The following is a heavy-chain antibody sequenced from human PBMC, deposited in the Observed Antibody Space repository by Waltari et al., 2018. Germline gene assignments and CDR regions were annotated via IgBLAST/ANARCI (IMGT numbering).Heavy chain of an antibody. D-gene: IGHD6-19*01. CDR2: IYYSGST. V-gene: IGHV4-39*07. CDR1: GGSISSSSYY. CDR3: NSEAGFIDY. J-gene: IGHJ4*02. Sequence: QLQLQESGPGLVKPSETLSLTCTVSGGSISSSSYYWGWIRQPPGKGLEWIGSIYYSGSTYYNPALKSRVTIAVDTSKNQFSLKLSSVTAADTAVYYCNSEAGFIDYWGQGTLVTVSS.